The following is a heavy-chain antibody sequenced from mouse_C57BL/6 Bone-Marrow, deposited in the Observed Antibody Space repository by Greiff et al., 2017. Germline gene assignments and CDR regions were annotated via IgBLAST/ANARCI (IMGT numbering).Heavy chain of an antibody. D-gene: IGHD1-1*01. V-gene: IGHV1-72*01. CDR2: IDPKSGGT. J-gene: IGHJ1*03. CDR3: ARVYYYGSSYQYFDV. CDR1: GYTFTSYW. Sequence: QVQLQQPGAELVKPGASVKLSCKASGYTFTSYWMHWVKQRPGRGLEWIGRIDPKSGGTKYNEKFKSKATLTVDKPSSTAYMQLSSLTSEDSAVYYCARVYYYGSSYQYFDVWGTGTTVTVSA.